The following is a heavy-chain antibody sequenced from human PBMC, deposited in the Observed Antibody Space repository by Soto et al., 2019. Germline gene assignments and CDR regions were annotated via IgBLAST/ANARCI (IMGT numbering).Heavy chain of an antibody. J-gene: IGHJ4*02. CDR1: GFTFSSYS. CDR2: ISGSGGST. V-gene: IGHV3-23*01. Sequence: PGGSLRLSCAASGFTFSSYSMSWVRQAPGKGLEWVSAISGSGGSTYYADSVKGRFTISRDNSKNTLYLQMNSLRAEDTAVYYCAKDPAAADSFDYWGQGTLVTVSS. D-gene: IGHD6-13*01. CDR3: AKDPAAADSFDY.